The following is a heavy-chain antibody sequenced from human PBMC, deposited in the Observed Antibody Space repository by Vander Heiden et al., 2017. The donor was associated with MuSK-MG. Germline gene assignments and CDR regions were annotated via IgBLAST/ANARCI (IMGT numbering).Heavy chain of an antibody. CDR3: ARDGSEVRFLEWLSDREQNDAFDI. Sequence: QVQLVQSGAEVKTPGAAVKVSCKASGYTFTSSGTSWVCPAPGQGLEWMGWISAYNGNTSYAQKLQGRVTMTTDTSTSTAYMELRSLRSDGTAVYYCARDGSEVRFLEWLSDREQNDAFDIWGQGTMVTVSS. CDR1: GYTFTSSG. CDR2: ISAYNGNT. J-gene: IGHJ3*02. D-gene: IGHD3-3*01. V-gene: IGHV1-18*01.